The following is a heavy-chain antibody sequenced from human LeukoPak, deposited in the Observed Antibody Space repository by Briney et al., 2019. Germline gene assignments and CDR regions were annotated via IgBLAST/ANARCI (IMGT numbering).Heavy chain of an antibody. CDR3: ARDLGYSSGWYKGY. Sequence: ASVKVSCKASGYTFTSYYMHWVRQAPGQGLEWMGWISAYNGNTNYAQKLQGRVTMTTDTSTSTAYMELRSLRSDDTAVYYCARDLGYSSGWYKGYWGQGTLVTVSS. J-gene: IGHJ4*02. CDR2: ISAYNGNT. V-gene: IGHV1-18*04. D-gene: IGHD6-19*01. CDR1: GYTFTSYY.